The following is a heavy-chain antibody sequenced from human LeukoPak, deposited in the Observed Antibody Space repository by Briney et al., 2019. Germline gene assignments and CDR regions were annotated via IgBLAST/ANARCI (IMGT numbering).Heavy chain of an antibody. CDR1: GYSFTSYW. J-gene: IGHJ4*02. CDR2: IDPSDSYT. CDR3: ARQRRSSGWPNDY. D-gene: IGHD6-19*01. V-gene: IGHV5-10-1*04. Sequence: GESLKISCKGSGYSFTSYWISWVRQMPGKGLEWMGIIDPSDSYTNYSPSFQGQVTITADKSISTAYLQWSSLKASDNAMYYCARQRRSSGWPNDYWGQGTLVTVSS.